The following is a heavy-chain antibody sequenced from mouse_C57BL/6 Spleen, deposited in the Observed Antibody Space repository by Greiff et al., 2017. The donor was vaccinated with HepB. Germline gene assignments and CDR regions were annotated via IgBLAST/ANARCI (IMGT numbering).Heavy chain of an antibody. D-gene: IGHD2-10*02. CDR2: ISDGGSYT. CDR1: GFTFSSYA. V-gene: IGHV5-4*01. Sequence: DVMLVESGGGLVKPGGSLKLSCAASGFTFSSYAMSWVRQTPEKRLEWVATISDGGSYTYYPDNVKGRFTISRDNAKNNLYLQMSHLKSEDTAMYYCARDPGSSSNYWYFDVWGTGTTVTVSS. J-gene: IGHJ1*03. CDR3: ARDPGSSSNYWYFDV.